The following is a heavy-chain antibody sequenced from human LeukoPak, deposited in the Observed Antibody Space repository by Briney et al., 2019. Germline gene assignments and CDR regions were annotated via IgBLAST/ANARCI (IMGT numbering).Heavy chain of an antibody. CDR1: GFTFDRFT. J-gene: IGHJ4*02. D-gene: IGHD1-7*01. Sequence: PGGSLRLSCAASGFTFDRFTIHWVRQTPGKGLEWVSLINRRGHTFYADSVKGRFTISRDNAKNSLYLQMNSLRAEDTAVYYCARAHNWKYGSFDFWGQGTLVTVSS. CDR2: INRRGHT. V-gene: IGHV3-43*01. CDR3: ARAHNWKYGSFDF.